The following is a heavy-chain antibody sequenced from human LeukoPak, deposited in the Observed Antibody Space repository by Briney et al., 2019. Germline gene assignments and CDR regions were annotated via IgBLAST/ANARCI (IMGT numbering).Heavy chain of an antibody. CDR1: GAPISNYY. J-gene: IGHJ4*02. V-gene: IGHV4-4*07. D-gene: IGHD1-26*01. CDR3: AGRDY. Sequence: SETLSLTCTVSGAPISNYYWSWLRQPAGKGLEWIGRVYTGGSTNYNPSLRSRVTISVDKSRNQFFLNLRSVTAADTAVYYCAGRDYWGQGTLVTVSS. CDR2: VYTGGST.